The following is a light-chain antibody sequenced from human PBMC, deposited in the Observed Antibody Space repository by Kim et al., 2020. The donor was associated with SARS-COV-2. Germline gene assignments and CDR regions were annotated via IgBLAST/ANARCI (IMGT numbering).Light chain of an antibody. CDR3: AAWDASLSGHWV. Sequence: SVSLSCSGTNSNIGSNFVYWYQQLPGTAPKLLIYRDNRRPSAVPDRFSGSKSGTSASLAISGLRSEDEADYYCAAWDASLSGHWVFGGGTRLTVL. V-gene: IGLV1-47*01. J-gene: IGLJ3*02. CDR2: RDN. CDR1: NSNIGSNF.